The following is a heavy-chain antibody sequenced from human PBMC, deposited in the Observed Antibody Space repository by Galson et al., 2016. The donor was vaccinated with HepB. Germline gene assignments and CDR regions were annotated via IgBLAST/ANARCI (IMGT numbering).Heavy chain of an antibody. D-gene: IGHD1-26*01. Sequence: SLRLSCAASGFTFSSFAMTWVRQAPGKGLEWVSTILRSGSSTYNADSVKGRFTISRDNSRSTLSLQMNSLRAEDTAVYSCAKMSGWELGDYFFDYWGQGTLVTVSS. V-gene: IGHV3-23*01. CDR1: GFTFSSFA. CDR3: AKMSGWELGDYFFDY. CDR2: ILRSGSST. J-gene: IGHJ4*02.